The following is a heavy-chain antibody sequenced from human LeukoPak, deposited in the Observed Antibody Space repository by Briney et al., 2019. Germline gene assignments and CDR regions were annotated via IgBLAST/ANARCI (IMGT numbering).Heavy chain of an antibody. CDR1: GFTFSSYW. V-gene: IGHV3-7*03. CDR3: TRGAGSTAVMGDITYYYPMDV. D-gene: IGHD1-26*01. J-gene: IGHJ6*02. Sequence: PGGSLRLSCAASGFTFSSYWMSWVRQAPGKGLEWVANIKQDESEKYYVDSVKGRFTISRDNAKNSLYLQMNSLETEDTAVYYCTRGAGSTAVMGDITYYYPMDVWGQGTTVTVSS. CDR2: IKQDESEK.